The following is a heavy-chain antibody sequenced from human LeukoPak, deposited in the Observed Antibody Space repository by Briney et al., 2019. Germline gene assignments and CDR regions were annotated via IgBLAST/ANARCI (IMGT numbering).Heavy chain of an antibody. J-gene: IGHJ4*02. CDR1: GGTFSSYA. Sequence: ASVKVSCKASGGTFSSYAISWVRQAPGQGLEWMGIINPSGGSTSYAQKFQGRVTMTRDTSTSTVYMELSSLRSEDTAVYYCARDAGVLRFLEWLFPRGAYFDYWGQGTLVTVSS. CDR3: ARDAGVLRFLEWLFPRGAYFDY. CDR2: INPSGGST. D-gene: IGHD3-3*01. V-gene: IGHV1-46*01.